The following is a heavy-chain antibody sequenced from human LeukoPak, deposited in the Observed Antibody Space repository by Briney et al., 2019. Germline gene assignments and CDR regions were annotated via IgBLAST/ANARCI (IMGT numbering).Heavy chain of an antibody. V-gene: IGHV4-59*08. CDR2: IYYSGST. Sequence: SETLSLTCTVSGGSISSYSWSWIRQPPGKGLEWIGYIYYSGSTNYNPSLESRVTISVDTSKNQFSLQLSSVTAADTAVYYCARRYSSSASFFDYWGQGTLVTVSS. D-gene: IGHD6-13*01. CDR3: ARRYSSSASFFDY. J-gene: IGHJ4*02. CDR1: GGSISSYS.